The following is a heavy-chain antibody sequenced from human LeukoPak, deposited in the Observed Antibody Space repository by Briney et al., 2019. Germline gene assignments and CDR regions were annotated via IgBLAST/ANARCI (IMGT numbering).Heavy chain of an antibody. CDR1: VYTYPSYY. J-gene: IGHJ5*02. CDR2: INPSGCNT. V-gene: IGHV1-46*01. Sequence: EVSVKVSCKACVYTYPSYYMHWVRQASRQAREWMGIINPSGCNTSYAQKFQGRVTKNRDTSPSTVYMEPSSLRSEDTACYYWARGIADRRNWFDPWGQRTLVTVSS. CDR3: ARGIADRRNWFDP. D-gene: IGHD6-6*01.